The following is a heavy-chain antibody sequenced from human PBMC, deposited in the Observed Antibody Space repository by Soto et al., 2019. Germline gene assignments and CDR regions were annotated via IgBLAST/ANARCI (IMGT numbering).Heavy chain of an antibody. J-gene: IGHJ4*02. D-gene: IGHD6-13*01. CDR2: INPNSGGT. CDR1: GYTFTGYY. Sequence: ASVKVSCKASGYTFTGYYMHWVRQAPGQGLEWMGWINPNSGGTNYAQKFQGWVTMTRDTSISTAYMELSRLRSDDTAVYYCARRSAADEKPFDYWGQGTLVTVSS. CDR3: ARRSAADEKPFDY. V-gene: IGHV1-2*04.